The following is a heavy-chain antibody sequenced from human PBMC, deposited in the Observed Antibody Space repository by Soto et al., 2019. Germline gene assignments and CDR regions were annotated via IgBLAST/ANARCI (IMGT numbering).Heavy chain of an antibody. D-gene: IGHD5-12*01. V-gene: IGHV3-11*01. Sequence: GGSLRLSCAASGFTFSDYYMSWIRQAPGKGLEWVSYISSSGSTIYYADSVKGRFTISRDNAKNSLYLQMNSLRAEDTAVYYCERDLRRWLLFDPSTPNSYGMDVWGQGTTVTVSS. CDR2: ISSSGSTI. J-gene: IGHJ6*02. CDR3: ERDLRRWLLFDPSTPNSYGMDV. CDR1: GFTFSDYY.